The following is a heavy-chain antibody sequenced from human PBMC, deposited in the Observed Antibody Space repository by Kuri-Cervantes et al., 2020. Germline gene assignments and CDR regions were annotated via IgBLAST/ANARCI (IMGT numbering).Heavy chain of an antibody. V-gene: IGHV3-73*01. CDR2: IRSKTHSYAT. CDR1: GFTFSGSG. CDR3: SREYSSGWYDYFDY. Sequence: GGSLRLSCAASGFTFSGSGMHWVRQASGKGLEWVGRIRSKTHSYATAYAASVRGRFIISRDDSKNTAYLQMNSLKTEDTAVYYCSREYSSGWYDYFDYWGQGTLVSVSS. J-gene: IGHJ4*02. D-gene: IGHD6-19*01.